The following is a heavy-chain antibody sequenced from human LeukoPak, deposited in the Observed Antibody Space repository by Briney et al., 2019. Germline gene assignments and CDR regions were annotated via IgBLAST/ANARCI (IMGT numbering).Heavy chain of an antibody. J-gene: IGHJ6*03. CDR2: IYYSGST. Sequence: PSETLSLTCTVSGGSISSGDYYWSWIRQPPGKGLEWIGYIYYSGSTCYNPSLKSRVTISVDTSKNQFSLKLSSVTAADTAVYYCARAYDFWSGNYYYYMDVWGKGTTVTVSS. CDR3: ARAYDFWSGNYYYYMDV. CDR1: GGSISSGDYY. V-gene: IGHV4-30-4*08. D-gene: IGHD3-3*01.